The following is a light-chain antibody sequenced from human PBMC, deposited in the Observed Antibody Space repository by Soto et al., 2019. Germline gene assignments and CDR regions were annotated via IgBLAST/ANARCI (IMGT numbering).Light chain of an antibody. CDR2: STS. CDR3: LLYYGGVQLV. J-gene: IGLJ2*01. Sequence: QTVVTQEPSLTVSPGGTVTLTCASSTGAVTSGNYPNWFQQKTGQAPRALLYSTSNKHSWTPARFSGSLLGGKAALTLSGVQPEDEAEYYCLLYYGGVQLVFGGGTKLTVL. V-gene: IGLV7-43*01. CDR1: TGAVTSGNY.